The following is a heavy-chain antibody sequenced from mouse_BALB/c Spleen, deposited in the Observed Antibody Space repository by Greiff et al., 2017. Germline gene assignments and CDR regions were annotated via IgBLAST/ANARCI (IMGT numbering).Heavy chain of an antibody. CDR2: IWSGGST. V-gene: IGHV2-2*02. D-gene: IGHD2-2*01. CDR3: ARWDGYDGSFAY. CDR1: GFSLTSYG. J-gene: IGHJ3*01. Sequence: VMLVESGPGLVQPSQGLSITCTVSGFSLTSYGVHWVRQSPGKGLEWLGVIWSGGSTDYNAAFISRLSISKDNSKSQVFFKMNSLQANDTAIYYCARWDGYDGSFAYWGQGTLVTVSA.